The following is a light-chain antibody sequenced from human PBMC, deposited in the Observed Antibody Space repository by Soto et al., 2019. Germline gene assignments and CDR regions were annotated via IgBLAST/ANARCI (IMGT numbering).Light chain of an antibody. Sequence: IVLTQSPGTLSLSPGERATLFCRASQTLSINSLAWYQQKPGQAPGLLIYGASTRHTGIPDRFNGSGSGTDFALTINRLEPEDFAVYYCQQYDGAPLTFGPGTKVNVK. CDR3: QQYDGAPLT. V-gene: IGKV3-20*01. CDR2: GAS. CDR1: QTLSINS. J-gene: IGKJ3*01.